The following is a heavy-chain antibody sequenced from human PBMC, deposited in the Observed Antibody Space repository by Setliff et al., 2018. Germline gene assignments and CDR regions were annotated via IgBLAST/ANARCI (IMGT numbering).Heavy chain of an antibody. CDR2: IRYDESDK. D-gene: IGHD3-10*01. CDR1: GFTFSSYG. V-gene: IGHV3-30*02. CDR3: ARDPRDGSSSPMADN. J-gene: IGHJ4*02. Sequence: PGGSLRLSCAASGFTFSSYGMHWVRQAPGKGLEWLSYIRYDESDKYYIDSVRGRFTISRDNSKNTLYLQMNSLRAEDTAVYFCARDPRDGSSSPMADNWGQGTLVTVSS.